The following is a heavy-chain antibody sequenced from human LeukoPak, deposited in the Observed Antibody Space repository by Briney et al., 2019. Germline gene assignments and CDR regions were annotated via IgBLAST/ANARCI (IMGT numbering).Heavy chain of an antibody. Sequence: PGGSLRLSCAASGFTFSSYSMNWVRQAPGKGLEWVSSISSSSSYIYYADSVKGRFTISRDNAKNSLYLQMNSLRAEDTAVYYCAIAYRDYTPGDYWGQGTLVTVSS. CDR3: AIAYRDYTPGDY. CDR2: ISSSSSYI. J-gene: IGHJ4*02. V-gene: IGHV3-21*01. D-gene: IGHD4-17*01. CDR1: GFTFSSYS.